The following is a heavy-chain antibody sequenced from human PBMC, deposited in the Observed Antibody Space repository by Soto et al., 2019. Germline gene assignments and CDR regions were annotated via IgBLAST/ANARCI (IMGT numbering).Heavy chain of an antibody. CDR3: ARSRAHYDFWSGYHPTPYFDY. CDR2: INAGNGNT. D-gene: IGHD3-3*01. V-gene: IGHV1-3*01. J-gene: IGHJ4*02. CDR1: GYTFTSYA. Sequence: GASGKVSCKASGYTFTSYAMHWVRQAPGQRLEWMGWINAGNGNTKYSQKFQGRVTITRDTSASTAYMELSSLRSEDTAVYYCARSRAHYDFWSGYHPTPYFDYWGQGTLVPVSS.